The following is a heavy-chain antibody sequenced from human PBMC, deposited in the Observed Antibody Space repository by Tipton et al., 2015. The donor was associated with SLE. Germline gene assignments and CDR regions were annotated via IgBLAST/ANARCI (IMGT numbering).Heavy chain of an antibody. CDR3: ARHGMVNYYYYGMDV. V-gene: IGHV4-4*02. J-gene: IGHJ6*02. CDR2: IFHSGST. CDR1: GDSITSITRTNW. D-gene: IGHD4-23*01. Sequence: SLRLSCTVSGDSITSITRTNWWSWVRQPPGKGLEWIGEIFHSGSTNSNPSLKSRVTISVDKSKNQFSLKLSSVTVADTAVYYCARHGMVNYYYYGMDVWGQGTTVTVSS.